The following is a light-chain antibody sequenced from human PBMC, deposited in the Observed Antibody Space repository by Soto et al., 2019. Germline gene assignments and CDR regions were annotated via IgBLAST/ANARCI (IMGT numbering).Light chain of an antibody. Sequence: DIQMTQSPSSLSASVGDRVTITCRASQGISNYLAGYQQKPGKVPKLLIYAASTLQSGVPSRFSGSGSGTDFTPTISSLQPEDVATYYCQKYNSALFTFGPGTKVDIK. CDR1: QGISNY. V-gene: IGKV1-27*01. CDR2: AAS. J-gene: IGKJ3*01. CDR3: QKYNSALFT.